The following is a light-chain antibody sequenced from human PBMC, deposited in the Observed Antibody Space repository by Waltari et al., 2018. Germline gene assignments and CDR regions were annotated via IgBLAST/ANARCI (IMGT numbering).Light chain of an antibody. J-gene: IGKJ2*01. CDR1: HSVSSSY. V-gene: IGKV3-20*01. CDR3: QQYGSTPPT. Sequence: EIVLTQSPGTLSLSPGARATFSCSAGHSVSSSYLAWYQQTPGQAPRLLIYAASSRATGIPDRFSGGGSGTDFTLTISRLEPEDVAVYYCQQYGSTPPTFGQGTKLEIK. CDR2: AAS.